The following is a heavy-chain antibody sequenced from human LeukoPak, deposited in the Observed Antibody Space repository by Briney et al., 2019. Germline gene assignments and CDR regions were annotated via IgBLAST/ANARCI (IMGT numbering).Heavy chain of an antibody. V-gene: IGHV3-49*03. CDR2: IRSKAYGGTA. D-gene: IGHD3-9*01. J-gene: IGHJ4*02. CDR1: GFTFGDHS. CDR3: TRHIRYFDWFQADY. Sequence: GGSLRLSCTASGFTFGDHSVSWFRQAPGKGLEWVGFIRSKAYGGTAEYAASVKGRFTISRDDSKSVAYLQMDGLKTEDTAVYYCTRHIRYFDWFQADYWGQGTLVTVSS.